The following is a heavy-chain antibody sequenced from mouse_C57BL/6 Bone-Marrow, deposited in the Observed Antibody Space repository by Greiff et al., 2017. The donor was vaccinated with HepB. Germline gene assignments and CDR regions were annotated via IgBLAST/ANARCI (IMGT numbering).Heavy chain of an antibody. V-gene: IGHV1-50*01. Sequence: QVQLQQPGAELVKPGASVKLSCKASGYTFTSYWMQWVKQRPGQGLEWIGEIDPSDSYTNYNQKFKGKATLTVDTSSSTAYIQLSSLTSEDSAVYYCARYGYYGSSYPWYFDVWGTGTTVTVSS. CDR3: ARYGYYGSSYPWYFDV. CDR1: GYTFTSYW. J-gene: IGHJ1*03. D-gene: IGHD1-1*01. CDR2: IDPSDSYT.